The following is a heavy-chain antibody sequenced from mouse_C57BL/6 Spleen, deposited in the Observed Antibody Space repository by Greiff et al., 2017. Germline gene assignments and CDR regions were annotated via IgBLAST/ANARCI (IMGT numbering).Heavy chain of an antibody. Sequence: DVMLVESGGGLVKPGGSLKLSCAASGFTFSSYAMSWVRQTPEKRLEWVATISDGGSYTYYPDNVKGRFTISRDNAKNNLYLQMSNLKSEDTAMYYCAIEQNDGSIYRYYFDYWGQGTTLTVSS. D-gene: IGHD1-1*01. V-gene: IGHV5-4*01. CDR3: AIEQNDGSIYRYYFDY. CDR1: GFTFSSYA. CDR2: ISDGGSYT. J-gene: IGHJ2*01.